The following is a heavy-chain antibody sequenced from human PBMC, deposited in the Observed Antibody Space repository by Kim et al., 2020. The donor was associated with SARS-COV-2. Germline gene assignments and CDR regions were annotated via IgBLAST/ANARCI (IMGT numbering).Heavy chain of an antibody. Sequence: ASVKVSCKASGYTFTSYGISWVRQAPGQGLEWMGWISAYNGNTNYAQKLQGRVTMTTDTSTSTAYMELRSLRSDDTAVYYCARFSTQITMIVVVTTPLDYWGHGALVTVSS. CDR2: ISAYNGNT. V-gene: IGHV1-18*01. D-gene: IGHD3-22*01. J-gene: IGHJ4*01. CDR3: ARFSTQITMIVVVTTPLDY. CDR1: GYTFTSYG.